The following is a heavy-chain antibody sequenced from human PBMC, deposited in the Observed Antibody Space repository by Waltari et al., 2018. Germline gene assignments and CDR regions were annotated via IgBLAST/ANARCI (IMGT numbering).Heavy chain of an antibody. J-gene: IGHJ5*02. Sequence: QVQLVESGGGVVQPGMSLRLSCAASGFRPSHFGMHWVRQAPGKGLEWVALASFDGSTTYYADSVRGRFTISRDNSKNTLYLDINTLRVDDTAIYYCAKDAFGNTYLDHWGQGTLVTVSS. CDR2: ASFDGSTT. CDR3: AKDAFGNTYLDH. CDR1: GFRPSHFG. D-gene: IGHD3-10*01. V-gene: IGHV3-30*18.